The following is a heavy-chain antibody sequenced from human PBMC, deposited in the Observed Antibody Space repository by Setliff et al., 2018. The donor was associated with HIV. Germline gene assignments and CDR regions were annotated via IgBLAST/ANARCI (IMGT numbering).Heavy chain of an antibody. V-gene: IGHV4-39*01. Sequence: SETLSLTCTVSGGSISSSGPGYYWGWVRQPPGGGLEWIGSVYYSGRTYYNPSLRSRVTISVDTSKNQLSLRLTTMTAADTAVYYRARTQPDTIFRVVVFDCWGQGKMVTVSS. CDR2: VYYSGRT. D-gene: IGHD3-3*01. CDR3: ARTQPDTIFRVVVFDC. CDR1: GGSISSSGPGYY. J-gene: IGHJ4*02.